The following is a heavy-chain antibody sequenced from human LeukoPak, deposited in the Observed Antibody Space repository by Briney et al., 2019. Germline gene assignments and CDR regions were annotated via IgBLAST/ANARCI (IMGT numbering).Heavy chain of an antibody. V-gene: IGHV1-2*02. CDR3: ARSNYYGSGRYWYFDL. D-gene: IGHD3-10*01. J-gene: IGHJ2*01. CDR1: GYTFTGYY. Sequence: ASVKVSCKASGYTFTGYYMHWVRQAPGQGLEWMGWINPNSGGTNYAQKFQGRVTMTRDTSISTAYVELSRLRSDDTAVYYCARSNYYGSGRYWYFDLWGRGTLVTVSS. CDR2: INPNSGGT.